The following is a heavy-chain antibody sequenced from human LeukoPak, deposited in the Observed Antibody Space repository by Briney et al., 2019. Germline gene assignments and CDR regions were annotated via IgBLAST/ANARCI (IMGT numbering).Heavy chain of an antibody. CDR2: MYYSGSP. D-gene: IGHD2-15*01. V-gene: IGHV4-61*01. CDR1: GGSISSSTSYY. Sequence: SETLSLTCTVSGGSISSSTSYYWSWIRQPPGKGLEWIGYMYYSGSPNYNPSLKSRVTISVDTSKNQFSLKLSSVTAADTAVYYCAREDYCSGGSCYSGYFQHWGQGTLVTVSS. CDR3: AREDYCSGGSCYSGYFQH. J-gene: IGHJ1*01.